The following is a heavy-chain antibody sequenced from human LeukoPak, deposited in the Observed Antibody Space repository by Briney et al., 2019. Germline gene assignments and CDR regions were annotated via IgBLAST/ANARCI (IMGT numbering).Heavy chain of an antibody. CDR2: ISHSGTT. J-gene: IGHJ4*02. CDR1: GGSFSGFY. V-gene: IGHV4-34*01. CDR3: ARGGLDTKRGGYFDF. Sequence: SETLSLTCAVYGGSFSGFYWSWIRQPPGKGREWIGEISHSGTTYYNPSLESRVTVTVDTSKSQFSLRLSSVTAADTAVYYCARGGLDTKRGGYFDFWGQGILVTVSS. D-gene: IGHD5-18*01.